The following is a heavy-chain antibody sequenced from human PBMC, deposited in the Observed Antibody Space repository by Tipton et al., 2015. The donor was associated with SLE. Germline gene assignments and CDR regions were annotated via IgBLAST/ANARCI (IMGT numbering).Heavy chain of an antibody. V-gene: IGHV4-38-2*02. CDR3: ARVGPCGGDCYSLDY. CDR1: GYSISSGYY. CDR2: VYHSGDT. J-gene: IGHJ4*02. D-gene: IGHD2-21*01. Sequence: TLSLTCTVSGYSISSGYYWVWFRQPPGKGLGWIGSVYHSGDTAYNPSLRSRGTISADMSDKHFSLRLTSVPAADTAVYYCARVGPCGGDCYSLDYWGQGTLVTVSS.